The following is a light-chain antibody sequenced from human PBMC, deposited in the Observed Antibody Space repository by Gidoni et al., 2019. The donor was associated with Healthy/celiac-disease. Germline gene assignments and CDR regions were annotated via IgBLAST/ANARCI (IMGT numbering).Light chain of an antibody. Sequence: QSALTQPASVSGSPVQSIPISCTGTSSDVWRYNLVSWYQQHPGKAPKLMIYEGSKRPSGVSNRFSGSKSGNTASLTISGLQAEDEADYYCCSYAGSSTFVFGGGTKLTVL. J-gene: IGLJ2*01. CDR1: SSDVWRYNL. CDR3: CSYAGSSTFV. V-gene: IGLV2-23*03. CDR2: EGS.